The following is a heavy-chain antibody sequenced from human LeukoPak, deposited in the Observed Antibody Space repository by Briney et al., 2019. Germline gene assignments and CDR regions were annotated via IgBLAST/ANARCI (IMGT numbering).Heavy chain of an antibody. CDR3: VRQLYYYSSGSPYYFDY. V-gene: IGHV4-38-2*02. D-gene: IGHD3-10*01. CDR1: GYSISSGCY. Sequence: SETLSLTCTVSGYSISSGCYWGWIRQPPGKGLEYIGSIYQSGNTYYTPSLKSRVAISLDTSKNQFSLKLSSVTAADTAVYYCVRQLYYYSSGSPYYFDYWGQGTLVTVSS. CDR2: IYQSGNT. J-gene: IGHJ4*02.